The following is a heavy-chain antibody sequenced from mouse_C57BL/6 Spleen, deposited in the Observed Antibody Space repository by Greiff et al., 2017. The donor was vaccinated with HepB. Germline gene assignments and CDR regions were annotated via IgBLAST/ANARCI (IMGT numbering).Heavy chain of an antibody. CDR1: GYSITSGYF. V-gene: IGHV3-6*01. Sequence: EVKLQESGPGLVKPSQSLSLTCSVTGYSITSGYFWNWMRQFPGNKLEWVGYISYDGSNNYNPSLKNRISITRYTSKNQFFLKLNSVTTEDTATYYCARGETFSYAMDYWGQGTSVTVSS. CDR2: ISYDGSN. CDR3: ARGETFSYAMDY. J-gene: IGHJ4*01.